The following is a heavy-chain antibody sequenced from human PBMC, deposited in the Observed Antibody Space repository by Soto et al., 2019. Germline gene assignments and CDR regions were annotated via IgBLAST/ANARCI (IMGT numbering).Heavy chain of an antibody. CDR1: GFTFSTSS. CDR2: ITSSGSSK. J-gene: IGHJ4*02. CDR3: AKDPHKVGHFDY. V-gene: IGHV3-48*01. Sequence: PGGSLRLSCAASGFTFSTSSMNWVRQAPGKGLEWVAYITSSGSSKSYADSVKGRFTISRDNSKNTLYLQMNSLRAEDTAVYYCAKDPHKVGHFDYWGQGTLVTVSS.